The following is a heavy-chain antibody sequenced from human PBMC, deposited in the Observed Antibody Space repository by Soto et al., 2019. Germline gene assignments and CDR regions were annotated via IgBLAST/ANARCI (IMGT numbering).Heavy chain of an antibody. V-gene: IGHV1-69*01. Sequence: QVQLVQSGAEVKKPGSSVKVSCKASGGTFSSYAISWVRQAPGQGLEWMGGTIPIFGTANYAQKFQGRVTITADESTSTAYMERSSLRYEDTAVYYCARDQSNERYFDRLGWFDPWGQGTLVTVSS. D-gene: IGHD3-9*01. J-gene: IGHJ5*02. CDR2: TIPIFGTA. CDR1: GGTFSSYA. CDR3: ARDQSNERYFDRLGWFDP.